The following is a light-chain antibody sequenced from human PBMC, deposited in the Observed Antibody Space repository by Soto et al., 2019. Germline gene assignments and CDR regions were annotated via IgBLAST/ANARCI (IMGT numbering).Light chain of an antibody. V-gene: IGKV3-11*01. Sequence: EIVLTQSPDTLSLSPGERATLSCRASQSVSSYLAWYQQRPGQAPGLLIYDASNRATGIPARFSGSGSGTDFTLTISSLEPEDFAVYYCQQRRNWPPYTFGQGTKLEIK. CDR2: DAS. J-gene: IGKJ2*01. CDR3: QQRRNWPPYT. CDR1: QSVSSY.